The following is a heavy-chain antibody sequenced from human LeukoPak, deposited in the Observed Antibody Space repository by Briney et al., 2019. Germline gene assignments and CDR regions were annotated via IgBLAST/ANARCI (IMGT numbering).Heavy chain of an antibody. CDR2: ISYDGSNK. J-gene: IGHJ5*02. V-gene: IGHV3-30-3*01. Sequence: GGSLRLSCAASGFTFSSYAMNWVRQAPGKGLEWVAVISYDGSNKYYADSVKGRFTISRDNSKNTLYLQMNSLRDEDTAVYYCARRGAVAGTSDAWGQGTLVSVSS. CDR1: GFTFSSYA. D-gene: IGHD6-19*01. CDR3: ARRGAVAGTSDA.